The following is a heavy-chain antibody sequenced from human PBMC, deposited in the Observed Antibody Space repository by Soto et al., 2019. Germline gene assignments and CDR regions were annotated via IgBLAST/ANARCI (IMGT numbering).Heavy chain of an antibody. V-gene: IGHV4-4*02. J-gene: IGHJ4*02. CDR1: GGSITTNW. Sequence: QVHLQESGPGLVKPSGTLSLTCAVSGGSITTNWWSWVRQPPGKGLEGIGEIYHSGTTNYNPSLRGRVTISVDKSNNPFSLNLNSVTAADSAIYYCARHIAVPRTRGFDYWGQGNLVTVSS. CDR2: IYHSGTT. CDR3: ARHIAVPRTRGFDY. D-gene: IGHD6-19*01.